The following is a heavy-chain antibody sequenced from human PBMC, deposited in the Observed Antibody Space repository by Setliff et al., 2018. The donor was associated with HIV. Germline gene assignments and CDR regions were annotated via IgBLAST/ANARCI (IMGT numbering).Heavy chain of an antibody. CDR2: INPNSGGT. J-gene: IGHJ4*02. V-gene: IGHV1-2*02. CDR3: ARGGPLRFLEWLLSFFDY. CDR1: GYTFTNYY. Sequence: ASVKVSCKASGYTFTNYYIHWVRQAPGQGLEWMGWINPNSGGTNYAQKFQGRVTMTRDTSISTAYMELSGLRSDDTAVYYCARGGPLRFLEWLLSFFDYWGQGTLVTVSS. D-gene: IGHD3-3*01.